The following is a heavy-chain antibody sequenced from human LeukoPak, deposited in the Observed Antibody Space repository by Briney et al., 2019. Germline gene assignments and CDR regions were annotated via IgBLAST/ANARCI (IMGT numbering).Heavy chain of an antibody. J-gene: IGHJ4*02. Sequence: PSETLSLTCTVSGRSISSSSYYWGWIRQPPGKGLEWIGSIYYSGSTYYNPSLKSRVTISVDTAKNQFSLKLSSVTAADTAVYYCARGRFGESYVDYWVRGTLVTVSS. CDR1: GRSISSSSYY. D-gene: IGHD3-10*01. CDR3: ARGRFGESYVDY. V-gene: IGHV4-39*07. CDR2: IYYSGST.